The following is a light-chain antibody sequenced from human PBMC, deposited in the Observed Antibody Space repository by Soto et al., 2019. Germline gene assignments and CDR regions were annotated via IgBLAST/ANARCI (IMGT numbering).Light chain of an antibody. CDR3: QQYGDWPLT. V-gene: IGKV3-15*01. J-gene: IGKJ4*01. CDR2: ATS. CDR1: QSVGNN. Sequence: EIVVTQSPATLSVSPGGRATLSYRASQSVGNNFAWYQQKPGQAPRLLIFATSTRATGVPARFSGSGSGREFTLTISSLQSEDFAVYYCQQYGDWPLTFGGGAKVEIE.